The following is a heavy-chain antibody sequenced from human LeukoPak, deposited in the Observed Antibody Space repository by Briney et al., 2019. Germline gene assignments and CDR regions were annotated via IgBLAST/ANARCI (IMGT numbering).Heavy chain of an antibody. CDR2: ISSSGSTI. V-gene: IGHV3-48*03. CDR1: GFTFSSYE. D-gene: IGHD1-26*01. CDR3: ARGGWELLKAFDY. J-gene: IGHJ4*02. Sequence: GGSLRLSCAASGFTFSSYEMNWVRQAPGKGLEWVSYISSSGSTIYYADSVKGRFTISRDNAKNSLYLQMNSLRAEDTALYYCARGGWELLKAFDYWGQGTLVTVSS.